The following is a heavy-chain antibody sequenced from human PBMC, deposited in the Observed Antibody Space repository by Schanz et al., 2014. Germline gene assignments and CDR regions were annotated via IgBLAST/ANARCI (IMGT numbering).Heavy chain of an antibody. D-gene: IGHD2-8*02. J-gene: IGHJ6*02. Sequence: QLQLQESGSGLVEPSQTLSLTCGVSGGSISSGGYSWTWIRQPPGKGLEWIGYIFHSGSTFYNPSLKSRVTISVDTSKNQFSLNLSSATAADTAVYYCARDSLRGATGGYGMDVWGQGTTVTVSS. CDR1: GGSISSGGYS. CDR2: IFHSGST. CDR3: ARDSLRGATGGYGMDV. V-gene: IGHV4-30-2*05.